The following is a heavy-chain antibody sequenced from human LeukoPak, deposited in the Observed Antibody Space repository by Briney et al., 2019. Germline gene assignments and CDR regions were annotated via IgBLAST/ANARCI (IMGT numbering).Heavy chain of an antibody. CDR3: ARGRGSYYQDWFDP. D-gene: IGHD1-26*01. CDR1: GGSFTSSNYY. Sequence: SETLSLTCTVSGGSFTSSNYYWSWIRQPAGKGLEWIGRIYTSGSTNYNPSLKSRVTMSVDTSKNQFSLKLSSVTAADTAVYYCARGRGSYYQDWFDPWGQGTLVTVSS. J-gene: IGHJ5*02. V-gene: IGHV4-61*02. CDR2: IYTSGST.